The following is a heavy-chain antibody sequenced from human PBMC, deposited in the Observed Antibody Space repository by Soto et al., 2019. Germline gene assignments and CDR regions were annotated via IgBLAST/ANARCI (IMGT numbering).Heavy chain of an antibody. V-gene: IGHV3-23*01. CDR3: AKATTNGGWFNPFDS. D-gene: IGHD6-19*01. J-gene: IGHJ4*02. CDR1: GFILSNYA. Sequence: GGSLRLSCTASGFILSNYAMNWVRQAPGKGLEWVSTLSKDGANEHYADSVKGRFTISRDNSRDTLFLQMNSLTADDTAVYYCAKATTNGGWFNPFDSWGQGALVTVSS. CDR2: LSKDGANE.